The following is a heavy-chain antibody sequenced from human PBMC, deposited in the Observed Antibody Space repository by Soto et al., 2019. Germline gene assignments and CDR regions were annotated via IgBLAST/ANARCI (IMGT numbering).Heavy chain of an antibody. CDR2: FDPEDGET. CDR1: GYTLTELS. Sequence: QVQLVQFGAEVKKPGASVKVSCKVSGYTLTELSMLWVRQAPGKGLEWMGGFDPEDGETIYAQKFQGRVTMTEDTSTDTAYMELSSLRSEDTAMYYCATDQDKPYQFDYWGQGTLVTVSS. J-gene: IGHJ4*02. CDR3: ATDQDKPYQFDY. V-gene: IGHV1-24*01. D-gene: IGHD2-2*01.